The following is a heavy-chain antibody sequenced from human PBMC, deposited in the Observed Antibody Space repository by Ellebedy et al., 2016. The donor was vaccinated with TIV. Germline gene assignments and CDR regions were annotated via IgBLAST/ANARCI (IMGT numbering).Heavy chain of an antibody. CDR3: ARDSYCSGGKCYRFEY. D-gene: IGHD2-15*01. V-gene: IGHV7-4-1*02. CDR1: GYTFTSYA. Sequence: AASVKVSCKASGYTFTSYAMNWARQAPGQRLEWMGWINTNTGNPTYAQAFTGRLVFSVDTSVNTAYLQISSLKAEDTAVYYCARDSYCSGGKCYRFEYWGQGTLVTVSS. CDR2: INTNTGNP. J-gene: IGHJ4*02.